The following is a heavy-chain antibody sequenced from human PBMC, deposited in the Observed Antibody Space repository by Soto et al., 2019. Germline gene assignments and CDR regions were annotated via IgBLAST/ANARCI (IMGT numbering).Heavy chain of an antibody. CDR3: TRLMVRGVIHR. CDR2: IRSKANSYAT. V-gene: IGHV3-73*01. Sequence: PVGSLRLSGAASGFTFSGSAMHWVRQASGKGLEWVGRIRSKANSYATAYAASVKGRFTISRDDSKNTAYLQMNSLKTEDTAVYYCTRLMVRGVIHRWGQGTLVTVSS. D-gene: IGHD3-10*01. CDR1: GFTFSGSA. J-gene: IGHJ4*02.